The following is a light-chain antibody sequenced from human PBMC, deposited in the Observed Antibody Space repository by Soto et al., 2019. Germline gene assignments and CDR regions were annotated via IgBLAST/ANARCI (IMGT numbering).Light chain of an antibody. CDR1: SSDVGAFNY. V-gene: IGLV2-14*01. CDR3: CSYASGSIYV. Sequence: QSALTQPASVSGSPRQSITISCTGTSSDVGAFNYVSWYLQYPGKAPKLMIYEVGNRPSGVSNRFSGSKSGNTASLTISGLQAEDEADYYCCSYASGSIYVFGTGTQLTVL. CDR2: EVG. J-gene: IGLJ1*01.